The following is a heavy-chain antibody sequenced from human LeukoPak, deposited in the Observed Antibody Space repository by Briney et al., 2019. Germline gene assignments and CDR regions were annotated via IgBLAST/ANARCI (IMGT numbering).Heavy chain of an antibody. CDR1: GGSISSSSYY. J-gene: IGHJ6*02. CDR3: ARHTSDSYCSGGSCYSNFRDYYYGMDV. Sequence: PSETLSLTCTVSGGSISSSSYYWGWIRQPPGKGLEWIGSIYYSGSTYYNPSLKSRVTISVDTSKNQFSLKLSSVTAADTAVYYCARHTSDSYCSGGSCYSNFRDYYYGMDVWGQGTTVTVSS. V-gene: IGHV4-39*01. D-gene: IGHD2-15*01. CDR2: IYYSGST.